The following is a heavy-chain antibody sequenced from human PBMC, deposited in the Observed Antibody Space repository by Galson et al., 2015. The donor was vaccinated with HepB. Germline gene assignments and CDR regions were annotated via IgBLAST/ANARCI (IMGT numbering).Heavy chain of an antibody. J-gene: IGHJ4*02. CDR2: IIPIFGTA. CDR3: AGRAPYYDFWSGYSYYFDH. V-gene: IGHV1-69*13. D-gene: IGHD3-3*01. Sequence: SVKVSCKASGGTFSSYAISWVRQAPGQGLEWMGGIIPIFGTANYAQKFQGRVTITADESTSTAYMELSSLRSEDTAVYYCAGRAPYYDFWSGYSYYFDHWGQGTLVTVSS. CDR1: GGTFSSYA.